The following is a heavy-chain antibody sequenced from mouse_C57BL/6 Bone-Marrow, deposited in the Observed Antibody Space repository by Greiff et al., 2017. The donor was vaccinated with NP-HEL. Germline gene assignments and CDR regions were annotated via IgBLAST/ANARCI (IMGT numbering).Heavy chain of an antibody. Sequence: VHLVESGGDLVTPGGSLTLSCAASGFPFRSYAMSCVRPPPVKRLAWVATISDGGSYTYYPDNVKGRFTISRENTKNDLYLQLSHLKAEGTAIYYCARYGCGSSYWYFDVWGTGTTVTVSS. CDR3: ARYGCGSSYWYFDV. J-gene: IGHJ1*03. V-gene: IGHV5-4*01. CDR2: ISDGGSYT. D-gene: IGHD1-1*01. CDR1: GFPFRSYA.